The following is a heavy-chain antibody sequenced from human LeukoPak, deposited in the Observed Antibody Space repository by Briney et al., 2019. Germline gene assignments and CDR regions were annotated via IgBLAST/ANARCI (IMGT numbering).Heavy chain of an antibody. Sequence: GGSLRLSCAASGFTFSSYAMGWVRQAPGKGLEWVSVISGSGDVTYYADSVKGRFTISGDNSKNTLYLQMNSLRAEDTAVFYCAKGSAAGYYFDYWGQGTLVTVSS. V-gene: IGHV3-23*01. CDR3: AKGSAAGYYFDY. CDR1: GFTFSSYA. CDR2: ISGSGDVT. J-gene: IGHJ4*02. D-gene: IGHD6-13*01.